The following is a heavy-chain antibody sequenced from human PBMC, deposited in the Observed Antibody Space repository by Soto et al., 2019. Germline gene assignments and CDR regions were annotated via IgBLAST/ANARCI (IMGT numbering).Heavy chain of an antibody. CDR3: ARPESQYTTGPLDY. J-gene: IGHJ4*02. V-gene: IGHV3-33*01. CDR1: GFTFSSYG. D-gene: IGHD1-1*01. CDR2: IWYDGSNK. Sequence: PGGSLRLSCAASGFTFSSYGMHWVRQAPGKGLEWVAVIWYDGSNKYYADSVKGRFTISRDNSKNTLYLQMNSLRAEDTAVYYCARPESQYTTGPLDYWGQGTLVTVSS.